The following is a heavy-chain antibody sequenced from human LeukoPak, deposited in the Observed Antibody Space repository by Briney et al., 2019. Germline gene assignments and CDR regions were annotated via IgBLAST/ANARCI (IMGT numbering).Heavy chain of an antibody. D-gene: IGHD4-23*01. CDR2: IYYSGST. J-gene: IGHJ5*02. Sequence: SETLSLTCTVSGGSVSSGNSYWNWIRRPPGKGLEWIGYIYYSGSTNYNPSLKSQVTMSIDTSKNQFSLRLSSVTAADTAIYYCAREYSGRFDPWGQGTLVTVSS. V-gene: IGHV4-61*01. CDR3: AREYSGRFDP. CDR1: GGSVSSGNSY.